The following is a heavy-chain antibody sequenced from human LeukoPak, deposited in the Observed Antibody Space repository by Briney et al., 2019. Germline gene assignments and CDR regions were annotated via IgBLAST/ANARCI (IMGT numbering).Heavy chain of an antibody. V-gene: IGHV4-39*01. CDR3: ASTPYDFWSGYRIFDY. D-gene: IGHD3-3*01. Sequence: SETLSLTCTVSGGSIGSGGYYWSWIRQHPGKGLEWIGSIYYSGSTYCNPSLKSRVTISVDTSKNQFSLKLSSVTAADTAVYYCASTPYDFWSGYRIFDYWGQGTLVTVSS. J-gene: IGHJ4*02. CDR2: IYYSGST. CDR1: GGSIGSGGYY.